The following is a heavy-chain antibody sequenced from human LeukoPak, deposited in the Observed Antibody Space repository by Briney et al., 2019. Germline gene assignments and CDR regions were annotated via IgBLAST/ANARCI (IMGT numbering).Heavy chain of an antibody. J-gene: IGHJ3*02. D-gene: IGHD1-26*01. CDR1: GYTFTGYH. CDR3: ARDEVGGGPDAFDI. Sequence: ASVKVSCKASGYTFTGYHMHWVRQAPGQGPEWMGRLSPNSGATNYAQKFQGRVTMTSDTFISTAYMELSSLRSDDTAVYYCARDEVGGGPDAFDIWGQGTMVTVSS. CDR2: LSPNSGAT. V-gene: IGHV1-2*06.